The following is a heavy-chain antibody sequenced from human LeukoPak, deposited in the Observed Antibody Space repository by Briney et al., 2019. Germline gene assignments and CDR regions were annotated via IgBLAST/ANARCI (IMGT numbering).Heavy chain of an antibody. J-gene: IGHJ6*03. CDR3: ARSRYNWNDGDYYYYMDV. D-gene: IGHD1-20*01. CDR1: GGSISSYY. CDR2: IYTSGST. V-gene: IGHV4-4*07. Sequence: ETLSLTCTVSGGSISSYYWSWIRQPAGKGLEWIGRIYTSGSTNYNPSLKSRVTMSVDTSKNQFSLKLSSVTAADTAVYYCARSRYNWNDGDYYYYMDVWGKGTTVTVSS.